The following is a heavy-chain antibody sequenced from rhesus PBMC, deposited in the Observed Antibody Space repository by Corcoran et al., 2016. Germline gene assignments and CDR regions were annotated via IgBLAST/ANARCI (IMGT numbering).Heavy chain of an antibody. CDR1: GFSLTTSGMG. Sequence: QVTLKESGPALVKPTQTLTLTCTFSGFSLTTSGMGLGLIRPPPGKALEWLALSYWDDDKRYSTSLKSRLTISKDTSKNQVVLTMTNMDPMDTATYYCARLIAGRGFDYWGQGVLVTVSS. CDR3: ARLIAGRGFDY. V-gene: IGHV2-152*01. CDR2: SYWDDDK. J-gene: IGHJ4*01. D-gene: IGHD1-1-1*01.